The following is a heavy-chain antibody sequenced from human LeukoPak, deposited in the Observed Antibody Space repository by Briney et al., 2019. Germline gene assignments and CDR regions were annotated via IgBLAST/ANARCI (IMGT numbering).Heavy chain of an antibody. D-gene: IGHD7-27*01. V-gene: IGHV1-18*01. J-gene: IGHJ6*02. Sequence: ASVKVSCKASGYTFTSYGISWVRQAPGQGLEWMGWISAYNGNTNYAQKLQGRVTMTTDTSTSTAYMELRSLRSDDTAVYYCARHLLTGDPTRDEDSLETTYGMDVWGQGTTVTVSS. CDR2: ISAYNGNT. CDR1: GYTFTSYG. CDR3: ARHLLTGDPTRDEDSLETTYGMDV.